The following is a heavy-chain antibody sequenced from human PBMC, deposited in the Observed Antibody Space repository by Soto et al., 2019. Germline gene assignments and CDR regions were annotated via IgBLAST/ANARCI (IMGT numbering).Heavy chain of an antibody. J-gene: IGHJ3*02. CDR2: IYYSGST. CDR1: GGSISSYY. CDR3: ARWVEEGGDDAFDI. V-gene: IGHV4-59*01. Sequence: QVQLQESGPGLVKPSETLSLTCTVSGGSISSYYWSWIRQPPGKGLESIGYIYYSGSTNYNPSLQRRLILSVDTSKNQFSLRLRSVTAADTAVYYRARWVEEGGDDAFDIWCQRTMVTVAS. D-gene: IGHD2-15*01.